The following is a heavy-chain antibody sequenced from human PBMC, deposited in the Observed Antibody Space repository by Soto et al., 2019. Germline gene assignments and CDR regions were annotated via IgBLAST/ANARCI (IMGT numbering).Heavy chain of an antibody. CDR2: SYHSGSS. CDR3: ARVAMYSSSWYLNYYYGMDV. J-gene: IGHJ6*02. Sequence: SETLSLTCTVSGGSINSAGHSWGWVRQSPGKGLEWIGYSYHSGSSYYNPSLQSRVTISVDRSKAQFYLTLTSVTAADTAVYYCARVAMYSSSWYLNYYYGMDVWGQGTTVTVSS. D-gene: IGHD6-13*01. V-gene: IGHV4-30-2*06. CDR1: GGSINSAGHS.